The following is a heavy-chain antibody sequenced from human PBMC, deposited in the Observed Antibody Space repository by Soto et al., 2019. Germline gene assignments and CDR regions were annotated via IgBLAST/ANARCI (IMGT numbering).Heavy chain of an antibody. Sequence: ASVKVSCKASGYTFTSYDINWVRQATGQGLEWMGWMNPNSGNTGYAQKFQGRVTMTRNTSISTAYMELSSLRSEDTAVYYCARMRTGGCTNGVCYRVAAYYYYYMDVWGKGTTVTVSS. V-gene: IGHV1-8*01. D-gene: IGHD2-8*01. CDR3: ARMRTGGCTNGVCYRVAAYYYYYMDV. CDR1: GYTFTSYD. CDR2: MNPNSGNT. J-gene: IGHJ6*03.